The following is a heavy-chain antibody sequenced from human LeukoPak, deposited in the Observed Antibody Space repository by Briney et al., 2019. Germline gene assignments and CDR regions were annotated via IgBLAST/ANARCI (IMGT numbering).Heavy chain of an antibody. CDR1: GFTFSSNA. D-gene: IGHD1-26*01. J-gene: IGHJ4*02. V-gene: IGHV3-30-3*01. Sequence: HPGRSLRLSCAASGFTFSSNAMHWVRQAPGKGLEWVAVITYDGSNKYYADSVKGRFTISRDNSRNTLYLQMSSLRAEDTAVYYCARGLLGATTSYFDYWGQGTLVTVSS. CDR3: ARGLLGATTSYFDY. CDR2: ITYDGSNK.